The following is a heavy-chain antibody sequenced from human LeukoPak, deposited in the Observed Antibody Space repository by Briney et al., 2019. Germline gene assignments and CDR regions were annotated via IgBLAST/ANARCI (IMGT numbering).Heavy chain of an antibody. D-gene: IGHD2-8*01. J-gene: IGHJ4*02. Sequence: PWGSLCLSGAASRFTGNNNYMSWDPQAQGKGRGGVTVIYSGGSNYYANSVKRRFTISRDNSKNPLYLQMNSLRAEDTAVYYCARFSSNGVSEFAYRGKGTLVTVSS. CDR3: ARFSSNGVSEFAY. CDR2: IYSGGSN. V-gene: IGHV3-66*02. CDR1: RFTGNNNY.